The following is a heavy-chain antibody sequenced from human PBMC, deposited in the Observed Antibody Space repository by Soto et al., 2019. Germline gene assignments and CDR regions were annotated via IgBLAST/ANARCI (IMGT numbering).Heavy chain of an antibody. CDR2: IYHTGTT. CDR1: GGSINSGGYS. CDR3: ARYSGYEGLRFDP. D-gene: IGHD5-12*01. Sequence: SETLSLTCTVSGGSINSGGYSWTWIRQPPGKGLEWIGFIYHTGTTYYNPSLKSRVTISVDRSKNQFSLNLNSVTAADTAVYYCARYSGYEGLRFDPWGQGTLVTVSS. J-gene: IGHJ5*02. V-gene: IGHV4-30-2*01.